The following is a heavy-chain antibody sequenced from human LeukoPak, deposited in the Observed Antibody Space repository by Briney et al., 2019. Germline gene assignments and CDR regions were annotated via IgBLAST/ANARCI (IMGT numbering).Heavy chain of an antibody. CDR1: GYTFTGYY. CDR2: INPNSGGT. D-gene: IGHD3-9*01. J-gene: IGHJ6*03. CDR3: ARVTGRYDILTGYFSYYYYMDV. V-gene: IGHV1-2*02. Sequence: GASVKVSCKASGYTFTGYYMHWVRQAPGQGLEWMGWINPNSGGTNYAQKFQGRVTMTRDTSISTAYMELSRLRSDDTAVYYCARVTGRYDILTGYFSYYYYMDVWGKGTTVTISS.